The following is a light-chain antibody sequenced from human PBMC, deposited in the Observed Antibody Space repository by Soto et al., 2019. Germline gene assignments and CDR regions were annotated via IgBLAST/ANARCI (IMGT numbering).Light chain of an antibody. Sequence: DIQMTQSPSTLSASVGDRVTITCRASHSIRSYLAWYQQIPGKAPKLLVHRASHLESGVPSKFSGSGSYTDFTLAIGSLQPEDSANNFCQQYYIYPPAFGRGTKLQIK. CDR2: RAS. CDR1: HSIRSY. CDR3: QQYYIYPPA. J-gene: IGKJ3*01. V-gene: IGKV1-5*03.